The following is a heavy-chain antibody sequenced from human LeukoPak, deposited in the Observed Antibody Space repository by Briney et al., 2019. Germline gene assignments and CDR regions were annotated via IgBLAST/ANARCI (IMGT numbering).Heavy chain of an antibody. V-gene: IGHV3-74*01. Sequence: GGSLRLSCAASGFTFSNYWMHWVRQAPGKGLVWVSRINSDGSSTRYADSVKGRFTISRDNAKNSLYLQMNSLRAEDTAVYYCARGPLRTDVYWGQGTLVTVSS. D-gene: IGHD2-8*01. CDR3: ARGPLRTDVY. CDR2: INSDGSST. CDR1: GFTFSNYW. J-gene: IGHJ4*02.